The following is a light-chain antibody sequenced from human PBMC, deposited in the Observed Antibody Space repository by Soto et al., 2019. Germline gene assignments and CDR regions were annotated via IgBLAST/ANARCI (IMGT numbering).Light chain of an antibody. CDR1: QSVSSSY. J-gene: IGKJ1*01. V-gene: IGKV3-20*01. CDR3: QQYGDSPRT. CDR2: GAS. Sequence: EIVLTQSPGTLSLSPGERATVSCRASQSVSSSYLAWYQQKPGQAPRLLIYGASSRATGIPDRFSGRGSGTDFTLTISGLEPEDFAVYYCQQYGDSPRTFGQGTKVDIK.